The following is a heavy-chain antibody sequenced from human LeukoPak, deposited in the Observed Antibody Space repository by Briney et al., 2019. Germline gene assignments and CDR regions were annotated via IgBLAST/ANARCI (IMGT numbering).Heavy chain of an antibody. Sequence: ASVKVSCKASGYTFTSYGLSWVRQAPGQGLEWMGWISAYHGNTNYAQKLQGRVTMTTDTSTSTAYMELRSLRSDDTAVYYCARSYFRGGFDYWGQGTLVTVSS. CDR3: ARSYFRGGFDY. J-gene: IGHJ4*02. CDR1: GYTFTSYG. D-gene: IGHD3-16*01. V-gene: IGHV1-18*01. CDR2: ISAYHGNT.